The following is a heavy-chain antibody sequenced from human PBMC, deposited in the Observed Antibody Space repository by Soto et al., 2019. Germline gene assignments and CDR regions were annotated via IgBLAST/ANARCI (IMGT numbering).Heavy chain of an antibody. D-gene: IGHD6-19*01. J-gene: IGHJ5*02. CDR2: ISTSGTT. Sequence: SETLSLTCTVSGASISSYFWTWIRQPAGKALDWIGRISTSGTTNYNPSLKSRVTMSVDTSKNHFSLNLSSVTAADTAVYYCAREAGPDRWFDPWGQGTLVTVSS. CDR3: AREAGPDRWFDP. V-gene: IGHV4-4*07. CDR1: GASISSYF.